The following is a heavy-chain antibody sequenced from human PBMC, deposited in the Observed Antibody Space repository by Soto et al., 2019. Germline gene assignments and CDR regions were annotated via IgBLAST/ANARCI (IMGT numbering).Heavy chain of an antibody. CDR2: IYHSGST. CDR1: GASMNNY. CDR3: GRGGGYGGRNDY. Sequence: QVQLQESGPGLVKPSQTLSLTCTVSGASMNNYWSWIRQHPGKGLEWIGYIYHSGSTYYNPSLKSRVTISIDTSKNQFSLKLRSVTAADTAVYYCGRGGGYGGRNDYWGQGTLVTVSS. V-gene: IGHV4-31*03. D-gene: IGHD4-17*01. J-gene: IGHJ4*02.